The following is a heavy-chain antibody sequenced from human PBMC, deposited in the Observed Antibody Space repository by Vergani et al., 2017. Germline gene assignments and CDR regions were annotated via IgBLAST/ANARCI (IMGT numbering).Heavy chain of an antibody. J-gene: IGHJ2*01. D-gene: IGHD3-3*01. Sequence: EVQLVESGGGLVQPGGSLRLSCSASGFTFSSYAMSWVRQAPGKGLEWVSAISGSGGSTYYADSGKGRYTISRDNSKNTLYLQMNSLRAEDTAVYYCAKPPDGGYYTWYFDLWGRGTLVTVSS. CDR3: AKPPDGGYYTWYFDL. CDR1: GFTFSSYA. CDR2: ISGSGGST. V-gene: IGHV3-23*04.